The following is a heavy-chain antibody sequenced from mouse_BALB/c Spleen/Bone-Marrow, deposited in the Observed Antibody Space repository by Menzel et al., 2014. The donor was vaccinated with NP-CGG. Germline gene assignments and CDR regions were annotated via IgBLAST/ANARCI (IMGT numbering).Heavy chain of an antibody. J-gene: IGHJ3*02. CDR1: GYAFTNYL. CDR3: ARRITVVVPPGY. D-gene: IGHD1-1*01. V-gene: IGHV1-54*01. Sequence: QVQLKESGAELVRPGTSVKVSCKASGYAFTNYLIVWVKQRPGQGLEWIGVINPGSGGIYYIEKLKGEAILTADTTSRCAYMQLSSLTSDDSAVYCCARRITVVVPPGYWGQGTLVTISA. CDR2: INPGSGGI.